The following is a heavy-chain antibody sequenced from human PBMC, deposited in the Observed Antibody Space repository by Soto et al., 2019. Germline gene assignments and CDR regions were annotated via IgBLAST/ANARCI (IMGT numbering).Heavy chain of an antibody. D-gene: IGHD6-6*01. J-gene: IGHJ4*02. CDR2: INHSGST. V-gene: IGHV4-34*01. CDR1: GGSFSGYY. Sequence: SETLSLTCAVYGGSFSGYYWTWIRQPPGTGLEWIGEINHSGSTNYNPSLKSRVTISVDTSKNQFSLKLTSVTAADTAVYYCARSSIAPRLFMYPFDYWGQGTLVTVS. CDR3: ARSSIAPRLFMYPFDY.